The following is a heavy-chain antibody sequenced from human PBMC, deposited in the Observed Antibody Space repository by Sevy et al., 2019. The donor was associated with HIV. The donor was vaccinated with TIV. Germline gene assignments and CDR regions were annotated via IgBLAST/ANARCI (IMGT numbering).Heavy chain of an antibody. CDR2: ISSSSSYI. CDR1: GFTFSSYS. J-gene: IGHJ6*02. V-gene: IGHV3-21*01. Sequence: GGSLRLSCAASGFTFSSYSMNWVRQAPGKGLEWVSSISSSSSYIYYADSVKGRFTMSRDNAKNSLYLQMNSLRAEDTAVYYCAREQLYSSWYQKDVWGQGTTVTVSS. D-gene: IGHD6-13*01. CDR3: AREQLYSSWYQKDV.